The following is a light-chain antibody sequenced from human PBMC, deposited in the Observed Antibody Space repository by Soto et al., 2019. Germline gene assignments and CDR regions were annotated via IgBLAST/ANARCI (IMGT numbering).Light chain of an antibody. Sequence: EIVMTQSPATLSVSPGERATLSCRASQSVSSNLAWYQQKPGQAPRLLIYGASTRATGIPARFGGSGSGTDFTHTITRLQSEDFAVYCCHQYNNWPPWTFGQGTKVDIK. J-gene: IGKJ1*01. V-gene: IGKV3-15*01. CDR1: QSVSSN. CDR3: HQYNNWPPWT. CDR2: GAS.